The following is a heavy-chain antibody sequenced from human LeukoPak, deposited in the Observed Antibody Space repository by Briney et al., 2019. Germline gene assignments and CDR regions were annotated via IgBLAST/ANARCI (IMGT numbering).Heavy chain of an antibody. D-gene: IGHD6-19*01. CDR1: GFTFSSYA. V-gene: IGHV3-23*01. CDR3: AKGTSVAGRGVKGVDC. J-gene: IGHJ4*02. Sequence: PGGSLRLSFAAPGFTFSSYALNWVRQAPGKGLEWVSTISGSGGSIFYADSVKGRFSISRDNSKNTLYLQMNSLRAEDTAVYYCAKGTSVAGRGVKGVDCWGQGTLVTVSS. CDR2: ISGSGGSI.